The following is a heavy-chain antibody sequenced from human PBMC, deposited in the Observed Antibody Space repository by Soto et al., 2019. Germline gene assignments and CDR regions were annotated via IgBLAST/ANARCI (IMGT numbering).Heavy chain of an antibody. J-gene: IGHJ5*02. CDR3: TTLRTYYDFWSGPKTGSP. CDR2: IKSKTDGGTT. V-gene: IGHV3-15*01. CDR1: GFTFSNAW. D-gene: IGHD3-3*01. Sequence: GGSLRLSCAASGFTFSNAWMSWVRQAPGKGLEWVGRIKSKTDGGTTDYAAPVKGRFTISRDDSKNTLYLQMNSLKTEDTAVYYCTTLRTYYDFWSGPKTGSPWGQGTLVTVSS.